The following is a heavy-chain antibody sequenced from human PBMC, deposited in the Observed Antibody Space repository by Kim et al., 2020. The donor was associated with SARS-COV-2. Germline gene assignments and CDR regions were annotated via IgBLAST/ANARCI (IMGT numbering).Heavy chain of an antibody. V-gene: IGHV4-59*01. CDR3: ARGGGRDGYNPLDYWGHRDGYNPHDS. D-gene: IGHD2-15*01. CDR2: MSYSGST. J-gene: IGHJ4*02. Sequence: SETLSLTCTVSGASISSYYWSWIRQPPGKGLEWLGFMSYSGSTNYNPSLKSRITITIDTSKNKVSLKVSSVSAADTAVYYCARGGGRDGYNPLDYWGHRDGYNPHDSWGQGNLVTVST. CDR1: GASISSYY.